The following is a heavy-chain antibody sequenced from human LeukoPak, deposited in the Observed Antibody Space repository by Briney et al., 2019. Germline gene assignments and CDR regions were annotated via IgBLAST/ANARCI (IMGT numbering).Heavy chain of an antibody. CDR3: ARRGLSDFYYSYMDV. V-gene: IGHV1-18*01. CDR2: INAYNGNT. Sequence: ASVKVSCKASGHTFTSYGITWVRQAPGQGLECIGWINAYNGNTNYAQKLQGRVTMTTDTSTSTAYMELRSLRSDDTAVYYCARRGLSDFYYSYMDVWGKGTTVTVSS. D-gene: IGHD3-16*01. J-gene: IGHJ6*03. CDR1: GHTFTSYG.